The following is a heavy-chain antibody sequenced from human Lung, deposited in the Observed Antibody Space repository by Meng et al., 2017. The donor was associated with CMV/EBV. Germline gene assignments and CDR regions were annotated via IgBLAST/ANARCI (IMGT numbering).Heavy chain of an antibody. CDR3: AKDPPRIDP. Sequence: GEXXKISCAASGFTFSSYAMSWVRQAPGKGLEWVSAISGSGGSTYYADSVNGRFTISRDNSKNTLYLQMNSLRAEDTAVYYCAKDPPRIDPWGQGTLVTVSS. D-gene: IGHD3-10*01. CDR2: ISGSGGST. J-gene: IGHJ5*02. CDR1: GFTFSSYA. V-gene: IGHV3-23*01.